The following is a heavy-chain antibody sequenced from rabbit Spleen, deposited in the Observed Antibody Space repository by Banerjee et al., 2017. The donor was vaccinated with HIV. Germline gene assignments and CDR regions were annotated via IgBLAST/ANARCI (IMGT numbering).Heavy chain of an antibody. CDR2: IYTGSDNT. CDR3: AKDGYYSDGYGSTDYATFYL. J-gene: IGHJ4*01. Sequence: QEQLVESGGGLVKPGASLTLTCQASGFDFSSNAMCWVRQAPGKGLEWIAGIYTGSDNTYYASWAKGRFTISKTSSTTVTLQMTSLTAADTATYFCAKDGYYSDGYGSTDYATFYLWGPGTLVTVS. V-gene: IGHV1S45*01. D-gene: IGHD6-1*01. CDR1: GFDFSSNA.